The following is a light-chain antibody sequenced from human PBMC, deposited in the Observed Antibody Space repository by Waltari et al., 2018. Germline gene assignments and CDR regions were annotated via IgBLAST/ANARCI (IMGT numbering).Light chain of an antibody. Sequence: DIQMTQSPSSLSASVGDRVTITCRASQSISSYLNWFQQKPGKAPKLVIYAASSLRSGVPSRFSGSGFGTDFTLTISSLQPEDFATYYCQQSFATPYTFGQGTKLEIK. CDR2: AAS. CDR3: QQSFATPYT. J-gene: IGKJ2*01. CDR1: QSISSY. V-gene: IGKV1-39*01.